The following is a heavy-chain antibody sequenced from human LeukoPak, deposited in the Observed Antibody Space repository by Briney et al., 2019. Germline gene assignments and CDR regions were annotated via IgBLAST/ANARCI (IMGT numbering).Heavy chain of an antibody. Sequence: ASVTVSCMASGYTFTSYGISWVRQAPGQGLEGMGGMSDYNDNTNEAQKLKGRVTMTTDTSTSTAYRELRRLRSDDTAVYYCASRTDSSTGDYWGQGTLVTVSS. CDR1: GYTFTSYG. V-gene: IGHV1-18*01. J-gene: IGHJ4*02. CDR3: ASRTDSSTGDY. CDR2: MSDYNDNT. D-gene: IGHD2-2*01.